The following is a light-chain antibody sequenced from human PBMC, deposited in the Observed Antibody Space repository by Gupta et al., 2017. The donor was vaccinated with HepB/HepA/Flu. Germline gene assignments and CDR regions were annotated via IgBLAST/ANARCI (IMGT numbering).Light chain of an antibody. Sequence: EIVMTQSPATLSVSLGERATLSCRASQIINTNLAWYQQMPGQPPRLLIYGASTRATGIPDRFSGSGSGTEFTLTISRLQSEDFAVYYWQQVNKGYIFGQGTKLEI. CDR3: QQVNKGYI. CDR2: GAS. V-gene: IGKV3-15*01. CDR1: QIINTN. J-gene: IGKJ2*01.